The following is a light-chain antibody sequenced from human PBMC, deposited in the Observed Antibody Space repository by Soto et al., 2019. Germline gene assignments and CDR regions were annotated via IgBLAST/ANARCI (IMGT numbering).Light chain of an antibody. V-gene: IGKV1-39*01. CDR1: ETMNNY. J-gene: IGKJ1*01. CDR2: AAS. Sequence: DIRMTQSPSSLSVSVGDGVTITCRASETMNNYLNWYQQKPGRAPKLLIHAASTMQSGVPSRFSGSGSGTDFTLTISSLQPEDFATYSCQQSYTTPWTFGLGTRVEI. CDR3: QQSYTTPWT.